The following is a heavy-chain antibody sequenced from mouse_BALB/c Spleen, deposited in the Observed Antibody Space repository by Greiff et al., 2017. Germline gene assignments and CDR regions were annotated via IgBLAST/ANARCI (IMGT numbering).Heavy chain of an antibody. CDR1: GFTFSSYA. V-gene: IGHV5-6-5*01. D-gene: IGHD2-10*01. CDR2: ISSGGST. J-gene: IGHJ1*01. CDR3: ARGLLGEYFDV. Sequence: EVKLVESGGGLVKPGGSLKLSCAASGFTFSSYAMSWVRQTPEKRLEWVASISSGGSTYYPDSVKGRFTISRDNAGNILYLQMSSLRSEDTAMYYCARGLLGEYFDVWGAGTTVTVSS.